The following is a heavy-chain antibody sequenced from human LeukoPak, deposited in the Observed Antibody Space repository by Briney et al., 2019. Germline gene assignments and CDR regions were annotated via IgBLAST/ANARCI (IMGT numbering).Heavy chain of an antibody. CDR3: ARGCIGYSYGCY. CDR2: TKNKGQSHIT. Sequence: GGSLRLSCAASGFTFSDHYMDWVRQAPGKGLEWVGRTKNKGQSHITDYAASVKGRFFSSRDDSKNSLYLQMNSLRAEDTAIYYCARGCIGYSYGCYWGQGTLVTVSS. D-gene: IGHD5-18*01. V-gene: IGHV3-72*01. J-gene: IGHJ4*02. CDR1: GFTFSDHY.